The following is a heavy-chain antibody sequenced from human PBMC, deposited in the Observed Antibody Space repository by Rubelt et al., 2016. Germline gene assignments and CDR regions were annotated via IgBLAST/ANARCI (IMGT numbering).Heavy chain of an antibody. J-gene: IGHJ4*02. CDR1: GYSISSGYY. V-gene: IGHV4-38-2*02. D-gene: IGHD2-21*02. CDR2: TYHSDIT. CDR3: ARKNCGGDCYYDY. Sequence: QVQLQESGPGLVQPSETLSLTCSVSGYSISSGYYWGWFRQSPGKGLEWIVSTYHSDITYYKPSHKSRVTHSMDTSKNQISLKLTSMTAADTAVYYCARKNCGGDCYYDYWGQGTLVTVSS.